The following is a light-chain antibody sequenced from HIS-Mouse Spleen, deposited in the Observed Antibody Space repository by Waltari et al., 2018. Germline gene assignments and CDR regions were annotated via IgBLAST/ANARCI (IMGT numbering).Light chain of an antibody. V-gene: IGLV3-10*01. CDR3: YSTDSSGNHRV. CDR2: EDS. Sequence: SYELTQPTSVSVSPGQTARIPCPGDALPKKYAYCYQQKPGQAPVLVIYEDSKRPSGIPERFSGSSSGTMATLTISGAQVEDEADYYCYSTDSSGNHRVFGGGTKLTVL. J-gene: IGLJ2*01. CDR1: ALPKKY.